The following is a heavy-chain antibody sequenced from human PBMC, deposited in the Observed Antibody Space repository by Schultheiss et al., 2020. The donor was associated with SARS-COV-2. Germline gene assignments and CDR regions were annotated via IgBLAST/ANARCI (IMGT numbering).Heavy chain of an antibody. CDR2: ISWNSGSI. CDR1: GFTFSSYA. D-gene: IGHD2-15*01. Sequence: GESLKISCAASGFTFSSYAMSWVRQAPGKGLEWVSGISWNSGSIGYADSVKGRFTISRDNSKNTLYLQMNSLRAEDTAVYYCAKDGLLVAAIPNDYWGQGTLVTVSS. J-gene: IGHJ4*02. CDR3: AKDGLLVAAIPNDY. V-gene: IGHV3-23*01.